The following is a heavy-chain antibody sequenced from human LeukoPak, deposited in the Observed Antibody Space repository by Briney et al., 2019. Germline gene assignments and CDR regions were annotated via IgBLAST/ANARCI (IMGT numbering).Heavy chain of an antibody. D-gene: IGHD3-3*01. V-gene: IGHV3-7*01. CDR1: GFTFSSYW. CDR2: IKQDGSEK. CDR3: ARDPGGPEYYDFWSRYSSTAFDY. J-gene: IGHJ4*02. Sequence: GGSLRLSCAASGFTFSSYWMSWVRQAPGKGLEWVANIKQDGSEKYYVDSVKGRFTISRDNAKNSLYLQMNSLRAEDTAVYYCARDPGGPEYYDFWSRYSSTAFDYWGQGTLVTVSS.